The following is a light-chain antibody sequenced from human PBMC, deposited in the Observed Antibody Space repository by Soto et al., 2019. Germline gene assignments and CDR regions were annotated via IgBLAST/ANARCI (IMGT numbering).Light chain of an antibody. V-gene: IGKV3-15*01. Sequence: EILMTQSPASLSVSPGDTVTITCRASQGISDYLTWYQQKPGGAPRLLIYTASSRASGIPVRFSGAGSRTEFSLTISGLQSEDSATYYCQQSNTWPKTFGQGTKVDI. CDR3: QQSNTWPKT. CDR2: TAS. J-gene: IGKJ1*01. CDR1: QGISDY.